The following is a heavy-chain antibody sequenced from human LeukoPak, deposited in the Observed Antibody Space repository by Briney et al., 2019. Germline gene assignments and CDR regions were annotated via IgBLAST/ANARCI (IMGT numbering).Heavy chain of an antibody. Sequence: SGTLSLTCTVSGGSISSYYWSWIRQPPGKGLEWIGYIYYSGSTNYNPSLKSRVTISVDTSKNRFSLKLSSVTAADTAVYYCARQNGGPWGAFDIWGQGTMVTVSS. CDR2: IYYSGST. D-gene: IGHD7-27*01. V-gene: IGHV4-59*08. J-gene: IGHJ3*02. CDR1: GGSISSYY. CDR3: ARQNGGPWGAFDI.